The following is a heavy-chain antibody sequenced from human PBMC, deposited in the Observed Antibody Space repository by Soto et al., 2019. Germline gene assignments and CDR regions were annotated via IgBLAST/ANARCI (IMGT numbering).Heavy chain of an antibody. CDR2: ISNYNGIT. J-gene: IGHJ4*02. CDR3: AESMSGSATYVS. V-gene: IGHV1-18*01. D-gene: IGHD3-10*01. CDR1: GYIFTSYG. Sequence: VELVQSGAEVKKPGASVKVSCKASGYIFTSYGISWVRQAPGEGLEWMGWISNYNGITNYGQKVQGRVTLITDRSTRTAYMELRSLRSDDTAVYYCAESMSGSATYVSWGQGTLVTVAS.